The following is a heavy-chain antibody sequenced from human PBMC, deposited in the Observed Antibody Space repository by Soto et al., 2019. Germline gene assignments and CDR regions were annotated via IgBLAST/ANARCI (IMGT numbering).Heavy chain of an antibody. V-gene: IGHV1-24*01. J-gene: IGHJ4*02. CDR2: FDPEDGKR. CDR3: ATVETLGYCTNSLCVSWDY. D-gene: IGHD2-8*01. Sequence: QVQLVQSGAEVKKPGASVKVSCKVSGYTLTGLSMHWVRQAPGKGLEWMGGFDPEDGKRIYAQKLQGRVTMTEDTSTDTGYMELSSLRSEDTAVYYCATVETLGYCTNSLCVSWDYWGQGTLVTVPS. CDR1: GYTLTGLS.